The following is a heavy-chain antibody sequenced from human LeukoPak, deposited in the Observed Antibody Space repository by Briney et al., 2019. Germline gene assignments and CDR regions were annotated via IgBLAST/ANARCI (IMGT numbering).Heavy chain of an antibody. CDR2: ISTSGDTI. V-gene: IGHV3-48*03. D-gene: IGHD2-15*01. Sequence: GGSLRLSCVASGFIFSSSEMHWVRQAPGKGLEWVSWISTSGDTIHYADSVEGRFTISRDNAKNSLYLQMNNLRAEDTAIYYCARDIVVVVAATPGGGLYDYWGQGTLVTVSS. CDR1: GFIFSSSE. J-gene: IGHJ4*02. CDR3: ARDIVVVVAATPGGGLYDY.